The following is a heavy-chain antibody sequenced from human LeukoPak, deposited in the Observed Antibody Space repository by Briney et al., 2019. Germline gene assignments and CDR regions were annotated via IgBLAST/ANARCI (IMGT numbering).Heavy chain of an antibody. V-gene: IGHV3-48*01. J-gene: IGHJ6*03. CDR3: ARESHSYGYNYYYYYYMDV. D-gene: IGHD5-18*01. Sequence: GGSLRLSCAASGFTFSSYSMNWVRQAPGKGLEWVSYISSSSSTIYYADSVKGRFTISRDNAKNSLYLQMNSLRAEDTAVYYCARESHSYGYNYYYYYYMDVWGKGTTVTVSS. CDR1: GFTFSSYS. CDR2: ISSSSSTI.